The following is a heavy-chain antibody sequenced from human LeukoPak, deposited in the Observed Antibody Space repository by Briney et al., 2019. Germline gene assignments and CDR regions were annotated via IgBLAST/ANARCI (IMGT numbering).Heavy chain of an antibody. D-gene: IGHD2-2*01. V-gene: IGHV3-30-3*01. CDR2: IAYDGSNK. CDR1: GFTFSSYA. J-gene: IGHJ4*02. CDR3: ASLCTGLPY. Sequence: GGSLRLSCAASGFTFSSYAMHWVRQAPGKGLEWVAVIAYDGSNKYYADSVKGRFTISRDNSKNTLYLQMNSPRAEDTAVYYCASLCTGLPYWGRGTLVTGAS.